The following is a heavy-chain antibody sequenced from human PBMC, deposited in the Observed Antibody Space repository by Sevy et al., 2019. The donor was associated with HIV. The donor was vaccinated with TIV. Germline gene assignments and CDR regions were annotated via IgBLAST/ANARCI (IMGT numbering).Heavy chain of an antibody. V-gene: IGHV3-11*06. CDR2: ISSSSSYT. CDR3: ARAQTSYDSSGYPFDY. J-gene: IGHJ4*02. Sequence: GGSLRLSCAASGFTSSDYYMSWIRQAPGKGLEWVSYISSSSSYTNYADSVKGRFTISRDNAKNSLYLQMNSLRAEDTAVYYCARAQTSYDSSGYPFDYWGQGTLVTVSS. CDR1: GFTSSDYY. D-gene: IGHD3-22*01.